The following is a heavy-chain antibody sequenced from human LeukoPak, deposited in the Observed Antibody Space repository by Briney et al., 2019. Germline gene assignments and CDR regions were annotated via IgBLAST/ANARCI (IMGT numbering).Heavy chain of an antibody. Sequence: GGSLRLSCAASGFTFSNHGMNWVRQAPGKGLEWVSGSPSGDITYYADSVKGRFTISRDNSKNTLYLEVISLTAEDTAVYYCAKDDAWLRFGEWSQGTLVTVSS. CDR3: AKDDAWLRFGE. J-gene: IGHJ4*02. CDR2: SPSGDIT. V-gene: IGHV3-23*01. D-gene: IGHD3-10*01. CDR1: GFTFSNHG.